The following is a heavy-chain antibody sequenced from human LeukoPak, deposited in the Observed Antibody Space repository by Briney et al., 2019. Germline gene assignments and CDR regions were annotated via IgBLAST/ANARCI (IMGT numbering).Heavy chain of an antibody. V-gene: IGHV5-51*01. J-gene: IGHJ6*02. CDR1: GYSFTFTKNW. D-gene: IGHD4-17*01. Sequence: GESLKISCKASGYSFTFTKNWIGWVRQVPGKGLEWMGIIYPVDSDTRYNPSSQGQVTISVDKSIGTTYLQWSSLKASDTAIYYCARHLATVTASRQYYYYGMDVWGQGTTVTVSS. CDR2: IYPVDSDT. CDR3: ARHLATVTASRQYYYYGMDV.